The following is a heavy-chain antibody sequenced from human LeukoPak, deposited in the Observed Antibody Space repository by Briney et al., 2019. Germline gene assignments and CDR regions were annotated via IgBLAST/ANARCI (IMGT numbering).Heavy chain of an antibody. CDR3: AKEYYDYLWGSYRDY. D-gene: IGHD3-16*01. V-gene: IGHV3-23*01. Sequence: GGSLRLSCAASGFFFSSYAMSWVRQAPGKGLEWVSAISGSGGSTYYAASVKGRFTISRENSKNTLYLQMNSLRAEDTAVYYCAKEYYDYLWGSYRDYWGQGTLVAVSS. CDR1: GFFFSSYA. J-gene: IGHJ4*02. CDR2: ISGSGGST.